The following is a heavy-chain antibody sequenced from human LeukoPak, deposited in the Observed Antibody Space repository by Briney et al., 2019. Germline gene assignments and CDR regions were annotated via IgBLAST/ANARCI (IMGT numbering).Heavy chain of an antibody. V-gene: IGHV4-34*01. D-gene: IGHD3-10*01. CDR3: ARQGKGIWFGELGTPIIDY. J-gene: IGHJ4*02. Sequence: PSETLSLTCAVYGGSFSGYYWSWIRQPPGKGLEWIGEINHSGSTNYNPSLKSRVTISVDTSKNQFSLKLSSVTAADTAVYYCARQGKGIWFGELGTPIIDYWGQGTLVTVSS. CDR2: INHSGST. CDR1: GGSFSGYY.